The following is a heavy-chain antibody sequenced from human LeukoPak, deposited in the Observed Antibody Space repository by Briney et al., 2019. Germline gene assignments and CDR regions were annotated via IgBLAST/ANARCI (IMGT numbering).Heavy chain of an antibody. CDR1: GFTFSSYS. V-gene: IGHV3-21*01. D-gene: IGHD6-13*01. J-gene: IGHJ4*02. Sequence: PGGSLRLSCAASGFTFSSYSMNWVRQAPGKGLEWVSSISGSSSHIYYADSVKGRFTISRDNAKNSLYLQMNSLRAEDTAVYYCARDLSSSGLKTFDYWGQGTLVTVSS. CDR2: ISGSSSHI. CDR3: ARDLSSSGLKTFDY.